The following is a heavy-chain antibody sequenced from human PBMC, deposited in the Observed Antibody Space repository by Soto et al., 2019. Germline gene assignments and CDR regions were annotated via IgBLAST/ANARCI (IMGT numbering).Heavy chain of an antibody. V-gene: IGHV1-2*02. J-gene: IGHJ3*01. CDR3: ARGGEFCSTGSCNSSLGDAFDV. Sequence: QVQLVQSGAEVKKPGASMKVSCKASGYTFSDYYMHWVRQAPGQELECMGWISPNNGATNYAQKFQDRVPLTSDASINTAYMELSRLRSAHTAVYYCARGGEFCSTGSCNSSLGDAFDVWGQGTTVTVSS. CDR2: ISPNNGAT. D-gene: IGHD2-15*01. CDR1: GYTFSDYY.